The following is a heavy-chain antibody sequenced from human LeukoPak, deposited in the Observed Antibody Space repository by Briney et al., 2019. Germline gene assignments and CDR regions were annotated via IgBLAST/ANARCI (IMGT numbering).Heavy chain of an antibody. D-gene: IGHD6-19*01. CDR2: IGSSDNII. CDR1: GFTLNDFY. J-gene: IGHJ4*02. V-gene: IGHV3-11*01. Sequence: GGSLRLSCAASGFTLNDFYMSWIRQAPGKGLEWVLDIGSSDNIISYADSVKGRFTISRDIAKNSLYLQVNSLRVEDTAVYYCAREVVAGTFDSWGQGTLVTVSS. CDR3: AREVVAGTFDS.